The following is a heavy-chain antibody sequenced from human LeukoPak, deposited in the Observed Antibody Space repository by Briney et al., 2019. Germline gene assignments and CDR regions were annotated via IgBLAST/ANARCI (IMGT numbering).Heavy chain of an antibody. CDR3: ARDKYSSAWYNIFDY. D-gene: IGHD6-19*01. J-gene: IGHJ4*02. V-gene: IGHV3-30*03. Sequence: PGGSLRLSCAASGFTFSSYGMHWVRQAPGKGLEWVAVISYEGSNKYYADSVKGRFTVSRDNSKNTLYLQMNSLRAEDTAVYYCARDKYSSAWYNIFDYWGQGTLVTVSS. CDR2: ISYEGSNK. CDR1: GFTFSSYG.